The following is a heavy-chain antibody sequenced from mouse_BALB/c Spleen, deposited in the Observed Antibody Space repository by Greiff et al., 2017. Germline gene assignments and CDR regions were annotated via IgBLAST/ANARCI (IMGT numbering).Heavy chain of an antibody. CDR2: IWGDGST. Sequence: VQGVESGPGLVAPSQSLSITCTVSGFSLTGYGVNWVRQPPGKGLEWLGMIWGDGSTDYNSALKSRLSISKDNSKSQVFLKMNSLQTDDTARYYCAGSTMITTAWFAYWGQGTLVTVSA. V-gene: IGHV2-6-7*01. J-gene: IGHJ3*01. CDR3: AGSTMITTAWFAY. CDR1: GFSLTGYG. D-gene: IGHD2-4*01.